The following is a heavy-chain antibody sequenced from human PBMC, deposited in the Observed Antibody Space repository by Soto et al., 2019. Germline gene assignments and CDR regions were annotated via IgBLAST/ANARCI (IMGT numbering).Heavy chain of an antibody. CDR3: ARDRGYPDSFDI. CDR2: INGDGTTT. J-gene: IGHJ3*02. Sequence: EVQLVESGGGLIQPGESLRLSCAASGFPFGPFYMHWVRQAPGKGLEWVSHINGDGTTTVYADSMKGRFTISRDNAKNTLYLQMTSLRAEDTAVYYCARDRGYPDSFDIWGQGTMVTVSS. D-gene: IGHD2-2*01. CDR1: GFPFGPFY. V-gene: IGHV3-74*01.